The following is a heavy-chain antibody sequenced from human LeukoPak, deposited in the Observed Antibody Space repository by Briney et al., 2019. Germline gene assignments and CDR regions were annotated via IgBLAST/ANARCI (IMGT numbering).Heavy chain of an antibody. V-gene: IGHV4-59*08. D-gene: IGHD6-13*01. CDR2: IYYSGST. Sequence: PSETLSLTCTVSGGSISSYYWSWIRQPPGKGLEWIGYIYYSGSTNYNPSLKGRVTISVDTSKNQFSLKLSSVTAADTAVYYCARRGYSSSWYGGNAFDIWGQGTMVTVSS. J-gene: IGHJ3*02. CDR1: GGSISSYY. CDR3: ARRGYSSSWYGGNAFDI.